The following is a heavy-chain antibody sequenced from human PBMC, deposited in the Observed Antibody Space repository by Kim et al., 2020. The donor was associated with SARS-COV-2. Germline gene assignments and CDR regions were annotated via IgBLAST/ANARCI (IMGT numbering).Heavy chain of an antibody. J-gene: IGHJ5*02. D-gene: IGHD6-19*01. CDR1: GGSISSSSYY. Sequence: SETLSLTCTVSGGSISSSSYYWGWIRQPPGKGLEWIGSIYYSGSTYSNPSRKSRVTISVDTSKNQFSLKLSSVTAADTAVYYCASLRRGSVAGSIGTSNNWFAPWGQGTLVTVSS. CDR3: ASLRRGSVAGSIGTSNNWFAP. CDR2: IYYSGST. V-gene: IGHV4-39*01.